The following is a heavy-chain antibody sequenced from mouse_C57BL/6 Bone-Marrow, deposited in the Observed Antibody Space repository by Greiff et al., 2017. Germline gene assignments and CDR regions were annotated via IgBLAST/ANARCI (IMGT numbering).Heavy chain of an antibody. V-gene: IGHV1-82*01. D-gene: IGHD1-1*01. CDR3: ARGSSYGYFDV. Sequence: VQLQQSGPELVKPGASVKISCKASGYAFSSSWMNWVKQRPGKGLEWIGRIYPGDGDTNYNGKFKGKATLTADKSSSTAYMQLSSLTSEDSAVYFCARGSSYGYFDVWGTGTTVTDSS. CDR2: IYPGDGDT. J-gene: IGHJ1*03. CDR1: GYAFSSSW.